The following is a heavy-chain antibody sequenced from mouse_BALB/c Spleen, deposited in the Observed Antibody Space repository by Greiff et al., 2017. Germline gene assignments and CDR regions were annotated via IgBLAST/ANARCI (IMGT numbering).Heavy chain of an antibody. Sequence: VQLQESGAVLARPGASVKMSCKASGYTFTSYWMHWVKQRPGQGLEWIGAIYPGNSDTSYNQKFKGKAKLTAVTSTSTVYMELSSLTNEDSAVYYCTTMITTGFAYWGQGTLVTVSA. CDR3: TTMITTGFAY. CDR1: GYTFTSYW. D-gene: IGHD2-4*01. V-gene: IGHV1-5*01. CDR2: IYPGNSDT. J-gene: IGHJ3*01.